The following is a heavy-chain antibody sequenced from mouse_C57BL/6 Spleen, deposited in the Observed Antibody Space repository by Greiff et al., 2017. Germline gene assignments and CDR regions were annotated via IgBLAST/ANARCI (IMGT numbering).Heavy chain of an antibody. Sequence: VQLQQSGAELARPGASVKLSCKASGYTFTSYGISWVKQRNGQGLEWIGELSPRSGNNYYNEKFKGKATLTADKSSSTAYMALRSLTSEYSAFYFCANGDGSSHWYFDVWGTGTTVTVSS. V-gene: IGHV1-81*01. CDR1: GYTFTSYG. J-gene: IGHJ1*03. CDR2: LSPRSGNN. D-gene: IGHD1-1*01. CDR3: ANGDGSSHWYFDV.